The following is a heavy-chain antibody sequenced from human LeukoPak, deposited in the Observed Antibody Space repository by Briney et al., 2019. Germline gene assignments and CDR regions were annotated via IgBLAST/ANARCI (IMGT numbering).Heavy chain of an antibody. CDR2: ISSSSSYI. J-gene: IGHJ6*02. V-gene: IGHV3-21*01. CDR1: GFTFSSYA. Sequence: GGSLRLSCAASGFTFSSYATSWVRQAPGKGLEWVSSISSSSSYIYYADSVKGRFTISRDNAKNSLYLQMNSLRAEDTAVYYCARESPDYSFYYYGMDVWGQGTTVTVSS. D-gene: IGHD4-11*01. CDR3: ARESPDYSFYYYGMDV.